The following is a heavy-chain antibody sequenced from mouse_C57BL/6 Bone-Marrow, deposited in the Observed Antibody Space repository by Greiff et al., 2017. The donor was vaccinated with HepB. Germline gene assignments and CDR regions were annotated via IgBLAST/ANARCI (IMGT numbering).Heavy chain of an antibody. V-gene: IGHV1-26*01. CDR1: GYTFTDYY. Sequence: VQLQQSGPELVKPGASVKISCKASGYTFTDYYMNWVKQSHGKSLEWIGDINPNNGGTSYNQKFKGKATLTVDKSSSTAYMELRSLTSEDSAVYYCARREKGSGYLDYWGQGTTLTVSS. D-gene: IGHD3-2*02. CDR2: INPNNGGT. CDR3: ARREKGSGYLDY. J-gene: IGHJ2*01.